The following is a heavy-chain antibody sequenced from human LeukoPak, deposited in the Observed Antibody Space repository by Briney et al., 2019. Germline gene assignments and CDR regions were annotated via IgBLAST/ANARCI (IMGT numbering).Heavy chain of an antibody. D-gene: IGHD3-3*01. CDR2: IIPIFGTA. J-gene: IGHJ4*02. Sequence: GASVKVSCKASGGTFNNYTISWVRQAPRQGLEWMGGIIPIFGTANYAQKFQGKATITADKSTSTAYMELSSLRSEDTAVYYCAKDPRTAERLPIFGVARRPYFFDCWGQGTLVTVSS. CDR3: AKDPRTAERLPIFGVARRPYFFDC. V-gene: IGHV1-69*06. CDR1: GGTFNNYT.